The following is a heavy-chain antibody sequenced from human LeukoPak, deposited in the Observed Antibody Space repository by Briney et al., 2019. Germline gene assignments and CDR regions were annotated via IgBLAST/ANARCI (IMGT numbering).Heavy chain of an antibody. D-gene: IGHD1-1*01. Sequence: SETLSLTCTVSGGSISSTTYYWGWIRQPPGKGLEWIGYIYYSGSTNYNPSLKSRVTISVDTSKNQFSLKLSSVTAADTAVYYCARLSDDARYFDLWGRGTLVTVSS. CDR1: GGSISSTTYY. J-gene: IGHJ2*01. CDR3: ARLSDDARYFDL. CDR2: IYYSGST. V-gene: IGHV4-61*05.